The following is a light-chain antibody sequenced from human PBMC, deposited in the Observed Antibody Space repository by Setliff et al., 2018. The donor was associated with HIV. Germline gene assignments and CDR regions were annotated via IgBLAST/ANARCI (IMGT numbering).Light chain of an antibody. V-gene: IGLV2-14*03. J-gene: IGLJ2*01. Sequence: QSALTQPASVSGSPGQSITISCTGTSSDVGGYNYVSWYQLHPGKAPKLMIYGVRNRPSGVPNRFPGSKSDNTASLTISGLQAEDEADYYCSSFSGINTLFGGGTKVTVL. CDR1: SSDVGGYNY. CDR2: GVR. CDR3: SSFSGINTL.